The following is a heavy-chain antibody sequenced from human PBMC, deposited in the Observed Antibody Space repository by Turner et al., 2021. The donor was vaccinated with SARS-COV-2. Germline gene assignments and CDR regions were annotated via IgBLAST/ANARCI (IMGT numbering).Heavy chain of an antibody. CDR1: GFTFSSYG. CDR2: RCDDGSNK. J-gene: IGHJ4*02. CDR3: ARDGGYSGYAYFDY. D-gene: IGHD5-12*01. Sequence: QVQLVESGGGVVQPGRSQRLFCAESGFTFSSYGMHWVRQAPGKGLDWVAVRCDDGSNKYYSDSVKGRFTISRDNSKNTLYLQMNSLRAEDTSVYYCARDGGYSGYAYFDYWGQGTLVTVSS. V-gene: IGHV3-33*01.